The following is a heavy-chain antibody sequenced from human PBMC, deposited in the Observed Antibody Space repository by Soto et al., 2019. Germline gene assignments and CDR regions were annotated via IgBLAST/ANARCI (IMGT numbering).Heavy chain of an antibody. CDR2: ISGSGGST. CDR1: GFTFSSYA. CDR3: AKAGYSYGYGTTIPTGGFDI. V-gene: IGHV3-23*01. Sequence: GGSLRLSCAASGFTFSSYAMSWVRQAPGKGLEWVSAISGSGGSTYYADSVKGRFTISRDNSKNTLYLQMNSLRAEDTAVYYCAKAGYSYGYGTTIPTGGFDIWGQGTMVTVSS. D-gene: IGHD5-18*01. J-gene: IGHJ3*02.